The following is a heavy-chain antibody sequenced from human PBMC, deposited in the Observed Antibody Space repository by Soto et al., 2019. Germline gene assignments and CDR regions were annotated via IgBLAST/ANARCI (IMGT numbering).Heavy chain of an antibody. CDR2: ISGSGYSE. V-gene: IGHV3-23*01. CDR1: GFIFRDYA. CDR3: GKERRGSGWSVCDF. J-gene: IGHJ4*02. D-gene: IGHD6-19*01. Sequence: VHLLESGGGLVQPGGSLRLSCAASGFIFRDYAMNWVRQAPGKGLEWVSDISGSGYSERYGDAVKGRFTISRDNSRDTLYLHMDSRRVDDTAVYYCGKERRGSGWSVCDFWGQGDLVTVSS.